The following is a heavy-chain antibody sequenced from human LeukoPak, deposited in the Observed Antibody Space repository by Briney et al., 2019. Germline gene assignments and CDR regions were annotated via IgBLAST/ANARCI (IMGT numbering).Heavy chain of an antibody. V-gene: IGHV3-21*01. Sequence: GGSLRLSCAASGFPFSSYSMNWVRQVPGKGLEWVSSISSSSSNIFYADSVKGRFTISRDNARSSLYLQMNSLRPEDTAVYYCARPVGSGTYYRYFDYWGQGTLVTVSS. J-gene: IGHJ4*02. D-gene: IGHD1-26*01. CDR1: GFPFSSYS. CDR2: ISSSSSNI. CDR3: ARPVGSGTYYRYFDY.